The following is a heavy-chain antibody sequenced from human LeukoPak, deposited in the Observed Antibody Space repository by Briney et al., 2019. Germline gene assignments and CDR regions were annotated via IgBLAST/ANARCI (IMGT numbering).Heavy chain of an antibody. CDR3: ASPVGTKSTAFDY. CDR2: IKQGGSEK. D-gene: IGHD7-27*01. Sequence: PGGSLRLSCAASGFTFSSYWMSWVRQAPGKGLEWVANIKQGGSEKYYVDSVKGRFTISRDNAKNSLYLQMNSLRAEDTAVYYCASPVGTKSTAFDYWGQGTLVTVSS. V-gene: IGHV3-7*01. J-gene: IGHJ4*02. CDR1: GFTFSSYW.